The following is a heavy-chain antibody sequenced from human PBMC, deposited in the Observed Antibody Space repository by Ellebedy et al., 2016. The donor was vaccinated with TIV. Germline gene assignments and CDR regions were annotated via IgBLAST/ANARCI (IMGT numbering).Heavy chain of an antibody. J-gene: IGHJ4*02. CDR1: GFSFSSYY. V-gene: IGHV3-7*01. Sequence: GESLKISCAASGFSFSSYYMTWIRQAPGKGLEWVANIKPDGSNSYYVGSVKGRFTISRDNAKNSLYLQMNSLRAEDTAVYYCAKWPAARPDPDYWGQGTLVTVSS. D-gene: IGHD6-6*01. CDR3: AKWPAARPDPDY. CDR2: IKPDGSNS.